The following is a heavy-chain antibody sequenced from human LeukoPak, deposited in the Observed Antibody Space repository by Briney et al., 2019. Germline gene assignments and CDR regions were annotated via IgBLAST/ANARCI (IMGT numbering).Heavy chain of an antibody. D-gene: IGHD5-18*01. CDR1: GYSFTGYY. Sequence: ASVKVSCKASGYSFTGYYMHWVRQAPGLGLEWMGWINPNSGDTNYAQKFQGRVTMTRDTSISTAYMELSRLRSDDTAVYYCAREQDIGMVSALDYWGQGTLVIVSS. J-gene: IGHJ4*02. V-gene: IGHV1-2*02. CDR2: INPNSGDT. CDR3: AREQDIGMVSALDY.